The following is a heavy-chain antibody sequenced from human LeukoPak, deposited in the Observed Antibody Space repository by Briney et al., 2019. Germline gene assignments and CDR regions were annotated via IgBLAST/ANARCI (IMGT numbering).Heavy chain of an antibody. D-gene: IGHD3-10*01. CDR3: TRASITMVRGVSSYRFAP. CDR1: GGSISSGGYY. V-gene: IGHV4-31*03. J-gene: IGHJ5*02. CDR2: IYYSGST. Sequence: PSETLSLTCTASGGSISSGGYYWSWIRQHPGKGLEWIGYIYYSGSTYYNPSLKSRVTISVDTSKNQFSLKLSSVTAADTAVFYCTRASITMVRGVSSYRFAPWGKGTLVTVSS.